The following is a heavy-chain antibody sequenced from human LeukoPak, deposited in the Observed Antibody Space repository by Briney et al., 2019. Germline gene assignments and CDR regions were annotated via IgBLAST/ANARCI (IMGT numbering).Heavy chain of an antibody. D-gene: IGHD6-19*01. CDR2: ISYDGSNK. CDR1: GFTFSSYG. CDR3: AKLSSIAVAGDLDY. Sequence: GGSLRLSCAASGFTFSSYGMHWVRQAPGKGLEWVAVISYDGSNKYYADSVKGRFTISRDNSKNTLYLQMNSLRAEDTAVYYCAKLSSIAVAGDLDYWGQGTLVTVSS. V-gene: IGHV3-30*18. J-gene: IGHJ4*02.